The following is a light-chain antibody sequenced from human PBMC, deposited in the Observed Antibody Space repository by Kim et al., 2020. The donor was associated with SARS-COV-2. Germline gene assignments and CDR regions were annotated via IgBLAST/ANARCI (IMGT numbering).Light chain of an antibody. CDR2: DVS. CDR3: VSYTISGTLV. Sequence: GRSITFSCAGTSTDVGAFVYVSWHHQHPGKDPKLIIFDVSSRASAVSLRVSASKSGNTASLTSSGLRTDDEADYYGVSYTISGTLVFGGGTQLTVL. CDR1: STDVGAFVY. V-gene: IGLV2-14*03. J-gene: IGLJ2*01.